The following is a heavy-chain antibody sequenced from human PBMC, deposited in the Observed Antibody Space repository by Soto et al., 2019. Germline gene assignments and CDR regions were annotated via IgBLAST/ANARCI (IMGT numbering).Heavy chain of an antibody. V-gene: IGHV1-69*01. CDR3: ARSSPYIVGRKPPGNKDYSGMDV. J-gene: IGHJ6*02. Sequence: QVQLVQSGAEVKKPGSSVKVFCKASGGTFSNYTISWVRQSPGQGLEWMGGIIPVFGTTDYEQKFQGRVTITADGSTSTAYMKLSSLRSADTAVYYCARSSPYIVGRKPPGNKDYSGMDVWGQGNTVTVSS. CDR1: GGTFSNYT. CDR2: IIPVFGTT. D-gene: IGHD1-26*01.